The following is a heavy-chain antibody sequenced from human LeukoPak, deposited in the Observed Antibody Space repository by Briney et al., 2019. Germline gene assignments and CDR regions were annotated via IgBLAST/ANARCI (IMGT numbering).Heavy chain of an antibody. V-gene: IGHV3-49*03. CDR3: TGYYGSHY. CDR1: GFTFGDYA. Sequence: GGSLRLSCTASGFTFGDYAISWFRQAPGKGLEWVGFIRSKAYGGTTEYAASVKGRFTISRDDSKNIAYLQMNSLKTEDTAVYYCTGYYGSHYRGQGTLVTVSS. CDR2: IRSKAYGGTT. J-gene: IGHJ4*02. D-gene: IGHD3-10*01.